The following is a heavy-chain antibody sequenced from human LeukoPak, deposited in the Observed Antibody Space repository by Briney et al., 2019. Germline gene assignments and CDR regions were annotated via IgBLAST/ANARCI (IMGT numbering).Heavy chain of an antibody. D-gene: IGHD6-13*01. CDR1: GGSVSSGNYH. V-gene: IGHV4-61*02. CDR2: IYASGST. Sequence: SETLSLTCTVSGGSVSSGNYHWSWIRQSAGEGLEWIGRIYASGSTNYKPSLNSRVTISLDTSKNQFSLKLTSVTAADTAVYYCARGTSYRWQQLASFDSWGQGTLVTVFS. CDR3: ARGTSYRWQQLASFDS. J-gene: IGHJ4*02.